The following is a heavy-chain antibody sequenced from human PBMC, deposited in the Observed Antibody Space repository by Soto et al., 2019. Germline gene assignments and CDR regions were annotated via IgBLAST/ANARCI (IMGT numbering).Heavy chain of an antibody. Sequence: HPGGSLRLSCAASRIRLSSYVMSWVRQAPGKGLEWVSVISGSGDATYYAYSVKGRFTVLRDNSKNTLYLQVNSLRADDTAVYYCAKALEIGGNVNSFFDYWGQGPRVIVSS. D-gene: IGHD2-15*01. CDR2: ISGSGDAT. J-gene: IGHJ4*02. CDR3: AKALEIGGNVNSFFDY. V-gene: IGHV3-23*01. CDR1: RIRLSSYV.